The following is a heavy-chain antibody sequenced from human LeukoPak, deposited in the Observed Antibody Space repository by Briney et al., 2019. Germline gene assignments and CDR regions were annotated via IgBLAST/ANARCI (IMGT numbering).Heavy chain of an antibody. D-gene: IGHD3-10*01. Sequence: NPSETLSLTCTVSGGSISSSSYYWGWIRQPPGKGLEWIGSIYYSGSTYYNPSLKSRVTISVDTSKNQFSLKLSSVTAADTAVYYCARHRDGSGSYYPPGAFDYWGQGTLVTVSS. J-gene: IGHJ4*02. CDR2: IYYSGST. CDR3: ARHRDGSGSYYPPGAFDY. V-gene: IGHV4-39*01. CDR1: GGSISSSSYY.